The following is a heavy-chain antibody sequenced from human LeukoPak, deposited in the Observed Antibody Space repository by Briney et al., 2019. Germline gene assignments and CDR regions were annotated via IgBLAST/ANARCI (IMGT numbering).Heavy chain of an antibody. CDR1: GFTFSSYA. CDR3: AKDCVVITIFGVVTQGTKSQPPNWFDS. CDR2: ISGSGGST. Sequence: PGGSLRLSCAASGFTFSSYAISWVRQAPGKGLEWVSAISGSGGSTYYADSVKGRFTISRDNSKNTLYLQMNSLRAEDTAVYYCAKDCVVITIFGVVTQGTKSQPPNWFDSWGQGTLVTVSS. D-gene: IGHD3-3*01. V-gene: IGHV3-23*01. J-gene: IGHJ5*01.